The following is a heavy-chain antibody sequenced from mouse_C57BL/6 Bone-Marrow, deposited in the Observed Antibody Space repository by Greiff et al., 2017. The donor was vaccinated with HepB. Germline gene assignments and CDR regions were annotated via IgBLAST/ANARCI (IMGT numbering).Heavy chain of an antibody. CDR3: STVVAPGYFDV. Sequence: VQVVESGAELARPGASVKLSCKASGYTFTSYGISWVKQRTGQGLEWIGEIYPRSGNTYYNEKFKGKATLTADKSSSTAYMELRSLTSEDSAVYFCSTVVAPGYFDVWGTGTTVTVSS. V-gene: IGHV1-81*01. D-gene: IGHD1-1*01. CDR1: GYTFTSYG. J-gene: IGHJ1*03. CDR2: IYPRSGNT.